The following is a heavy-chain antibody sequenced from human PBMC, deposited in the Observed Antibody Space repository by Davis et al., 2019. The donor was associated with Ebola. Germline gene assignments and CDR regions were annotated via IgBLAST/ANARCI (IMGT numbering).Heavy chain of an antibody. CDR2: FKSKTDGGTI. J-gene: IGHJ6*04. CDR3: ATEVEYSRISAKLDV. V-gene: IGHV3-15*01. Sequence: GESLKISCAASGFTFSTAWMTWVRQAPGRGLEWVGRFKSKTDGGTIDYAAPVKGRFTISRDDSKNTLYLQMNSLKTEDTAVYYCATEVEYSRISAKLDVWGKGTTVTVSS. D-gene: IGHD6-6*01. CDR1: GFTFSTAW.